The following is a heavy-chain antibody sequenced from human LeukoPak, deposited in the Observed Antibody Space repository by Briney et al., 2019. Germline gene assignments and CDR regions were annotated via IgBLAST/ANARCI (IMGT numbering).Heavy chain of an antibody. V-gene: IGHV4-38-2*02. CDR1: SYSISSGYY. Sequence: SETLSLTCTVSSYSISSGYYWGWIRQPPGKGLEWIGSIYYSGNTYYNPSLKRRVTISVDTSKNQFSLKLSSATAADTAVYYCARVPHGETIFGVVLYWFDPWGQGTLVTVSS. CDR3: ARVPHGETIFGVVLYWFDP. CDR2: IYYSGNT. D-gene: IGHD3-3*01. J-gene: IGHJ5*02.